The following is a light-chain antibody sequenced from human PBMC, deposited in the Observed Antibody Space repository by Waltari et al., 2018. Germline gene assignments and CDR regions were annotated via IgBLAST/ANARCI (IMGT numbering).Light chain of an antibody. CDR2: AAS. V-gene: IGKV1-39*01. Sequence: DIQMTQSPSSLSASIGDIVPITCRASQSISTYLNWYQQKPGKAPKLLIYAASSLHSGGPSRFSGSGSGTDFTLTISSLQPEDFATYYCQQGYNNPLTFGGGTKVDI. CDR1: QSISTY. J-gene: IGKJ4*01. CDR3: QQGYNNPLT.